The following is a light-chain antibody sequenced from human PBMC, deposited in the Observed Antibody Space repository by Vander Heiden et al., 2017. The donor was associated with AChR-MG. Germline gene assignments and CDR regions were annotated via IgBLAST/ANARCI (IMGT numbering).Light chain of an antibody. J-gene: IGKJ1*01. CDR2: AAS. V-gene: IGKV1-39*01. CDR1: QSINSY. Sequence: DIQMTQSPSSLSASVGDTVTITCRASQSINSYLSWYQQKPGQAPQVLIYAASTLVSGVPSRFGGSGSGTDFTLTISSLQLEDFATYYCQQSYSAPQRTFGQGTTVELK. CDR3: QQSYSAPQRT.